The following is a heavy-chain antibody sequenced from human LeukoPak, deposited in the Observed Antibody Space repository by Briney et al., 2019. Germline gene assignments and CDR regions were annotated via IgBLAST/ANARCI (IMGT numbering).Heavy chain of an antibody. CDR1: GYTFTGYY. CDR2: INPNSGGT. V-gene: IGHV1-2*02. Sequence: ASVKVSCKASGYTFTGYYMHWVRQAPGQGLEWMGWINPNSGGTNYAQKFQGRVTVTRDTSISTAYMELSRLRSDDTAVYYCVIAVAVDAFDIWGQGTMVTVSS. J-gene: IGHJ3*02. D-gene: IGHD6-19*01. CDR3: VIAVAVDAFDI.